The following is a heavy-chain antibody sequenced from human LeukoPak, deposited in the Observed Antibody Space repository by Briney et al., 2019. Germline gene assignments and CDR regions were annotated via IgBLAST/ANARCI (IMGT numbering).Heavy chain of an antibody. CDR3: AKGASSAWYLHY. J-gene: IGHJ4*02. V-gene: IGHV3-23*01. CDR1: GFNFNTYR. CDR2: IGGSGDRT. D-gene: IGHD6-19*01. Sequence: GGSLRLSCAASGFNFNTYRMNWVRQAPGKGLEWVSGIGGSGDRTYYADSVKGRFTISIDNSKNTLYLQMNNLRGDDTAIYYCAKGASSAWYLHYWGQGALVTVSS.